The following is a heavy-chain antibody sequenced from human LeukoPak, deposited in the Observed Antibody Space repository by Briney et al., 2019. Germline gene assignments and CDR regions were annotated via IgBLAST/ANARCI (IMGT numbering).Heavy chain of an antibody. V-gene: IGHV3-74*01. Sequence: GGSLRLSCAASGFTFSSYWMHWVRQAPGKGLVWVSRIDSDGSSTSYADSVKGRFTISRDNSKNTLYLEMNSLRAEDTAVYYCAKDIGSYYDYWGQGILVTVSS. D-gene: IGHD3-10*01. CDR2: IDSDGSST. CDR3: AKDIGSYYDY. J-gene: IGHJ4*02. CDR1: GFTFSSYW.